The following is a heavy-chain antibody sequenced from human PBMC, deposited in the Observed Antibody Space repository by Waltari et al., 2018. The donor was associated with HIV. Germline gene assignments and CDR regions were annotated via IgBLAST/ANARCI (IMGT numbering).Heavy chain of an antibody. CDR2: IYYSGST. D-gene: IGHD3-16*01. CDR3: TIGGVGSTEDFYYGMDV. CDR1: GGSISRRNYY. J-gene: IGHJ6*02. V-gene: IGHV4-39*01. Sequence: QLHLQQSGPGLVNPSETLSLSCTVSGGSISRRNYYWGWIRQPPGMGLEWIVSIYYSGSTYYNPSLKSRVAVAVDTSRNQFSLKLYSVTAADTAVYYCTIGGVGSTEDFYYGMDVWGQGTTVTVSS.